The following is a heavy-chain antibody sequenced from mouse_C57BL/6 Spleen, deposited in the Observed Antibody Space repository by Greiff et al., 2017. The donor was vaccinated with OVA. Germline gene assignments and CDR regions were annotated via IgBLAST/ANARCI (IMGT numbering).Heavy chain of an antibody. Sequence: EVQVVESGGGLVQPKGSLKLSCAASGFTFNTYAMHWVRQAPGKGLEWVARIRSKSSNYATYYADSVKDRFTISRDDSQSMLYLQMNNLKTEDTAMYYCVRDEGYHGSSYGYFDVWGTGTTVTVSS. CDR3: VRDEGYHGSSYGYFDV. V-gene: IGHV10-3*01. CDR1: GFTFNTYA. CDR2: IRSKSSNYAT. D-gene: IGHD1-1*01. J-gene: IGHJ1*03.